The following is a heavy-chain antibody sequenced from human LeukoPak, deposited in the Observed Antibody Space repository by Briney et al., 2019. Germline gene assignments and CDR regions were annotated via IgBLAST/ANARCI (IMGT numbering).Heavy chain of an antibody. D-gene: IGHD6-19*01. CDR1: GFTFSDYY. V-gene: IGHV3-11*04. CDR2: ISNSGSTI. Sequence: GGSLRLSCAVSGFTFSDYYMSWIRQAPGKGLEWVSYISNSGSTIYQADSVKGRFTISRDNAKNSLYLQMNTLGAEDTAVYYCARRAVAGNFDYWGQGTLVTVSS. J-gene: IGHJ4*02. CDR3: ARRAVAGNFDY.